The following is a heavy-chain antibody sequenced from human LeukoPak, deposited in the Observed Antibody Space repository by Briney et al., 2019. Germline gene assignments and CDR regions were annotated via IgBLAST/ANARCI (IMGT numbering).Heavy chain of an antibody. CDR1: GFTFGDHA. CDR3: TRDTYYYDSSGYHGGY. Sequence: PGGSLRLSCTASGFTFGDHAMSWVRQAPGKGLEWVGIIRSKAYGGTTEYAASVKGRFTISRDDSKSIAYLQMNSLKTEDTAVYYCTRDTYYYDSSGYHGGYWGQGTLVTVSS. J-gene: IGHJ4*02. D-gene: IGHD3-22*01. CDR2: IRSKAYGGTT. V-gene: IGHV3-49*04.